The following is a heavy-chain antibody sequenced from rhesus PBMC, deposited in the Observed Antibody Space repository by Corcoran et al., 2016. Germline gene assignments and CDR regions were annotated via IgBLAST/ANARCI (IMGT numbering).Heavy chain of an antibody. D-gene: IGHD6S26*01. J-gene: IGHJ4*01. CDR2: IIGSRQIT. V-gene: IGHV4-65*01. CDR3: ARVGYSSGWSFFES. CDR1: GGSLSSSNW. Sequence: QVQLPGSGPGLVKPSATLSLTCSLSGGSLSSSNWWIWICQAPRQGLEWIGYIIGSRQITNDNPSLKSRVTISKDTSKNRFALKLKSGRAADTAVYYCARVGYSSGWSFFESWGQGVLVTVSS.